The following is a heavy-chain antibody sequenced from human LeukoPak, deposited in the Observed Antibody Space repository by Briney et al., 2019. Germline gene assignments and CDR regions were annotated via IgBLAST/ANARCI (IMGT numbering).Heavy chain of an antibody. Sequence: PSETLSLTCTVSGGSISSYYWSWIRQPPGKGLEWIGYIYYSGSTNYNPSLKSRVTISVDTSKNQFSLKLSSVTAADTAVYYCARLRGLSYYYYYMDVWGKGTTVTISS. J-gene: IGHJ6*03. CDR1: GGSISSYY. V-gene: IGHV4-59*12. D-gene: IGHD5-12*01. CDR2: IYYSGST. CDR3: ARLRGLSYYYYYMDV.